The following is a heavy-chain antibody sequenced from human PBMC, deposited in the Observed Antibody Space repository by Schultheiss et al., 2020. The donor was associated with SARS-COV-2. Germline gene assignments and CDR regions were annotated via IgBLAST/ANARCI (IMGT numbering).Heavy chain of an antibody. J-gene: IGHJ4*02. CDR2: ISGSGGST. CDR3: ARDRRYSGYEWDFDY. CDR1: GFTFSSYA. V-gene: IGHV3-23*01. D-gene: IGHD5-12*01. Sequence: GGSLRLSCAASGFTFSSYAMSWVRQAPGKGLEWVSAISGSGGSTYYADSVKGRFTISRDNSKNTLYLQMNSLRAEDTAVYYCARDRRYSGYEWDFDYWGQGTLVTVSS.